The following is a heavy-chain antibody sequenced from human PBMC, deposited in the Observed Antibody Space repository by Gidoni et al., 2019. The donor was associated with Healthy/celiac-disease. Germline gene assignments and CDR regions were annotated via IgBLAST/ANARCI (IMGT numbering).Heavy chain of an antibody. CDR2: ISAYNGNT. D-gene: IGHD3-22*01. J-gene: IGHJ6*02. Sequence: QVQLVQSGAEVKKPGASVKVSCKASGYTFTSYGISWVRQAPGQGLEWMGWISAYNGNTNYAQKLQGRVTMTTDTSTSTAYMELRSLRSDDTAVYYCARDKDRGERYSSGYYYNPYYYYGMDVWGQGTTVTVSS. V-gene: IGHV1-18*04. CDR3: ARDKDRGERYSSGYYYNPYYYYGMDV. CDR1: GYTFTSYG.